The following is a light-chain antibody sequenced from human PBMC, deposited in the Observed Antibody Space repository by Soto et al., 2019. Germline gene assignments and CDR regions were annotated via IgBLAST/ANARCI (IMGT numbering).Light chain of an antibody. CDR3: QQYGSSPWT. CDR1: QSVSSSY. CDR2: GAP. Sequence: EIVLTQSPGTLSLSPGERATLSCRASQSVSSSYLAWYLQKPGQAPRPLIYGAPSRAICIPGRFTGSGSGTDFTLTISRLEPEDCAVYYCQQYGSSPWTFGQGTKVEI. J-gene: IGKJ1*01. V-gene: IGKV3-20*01.